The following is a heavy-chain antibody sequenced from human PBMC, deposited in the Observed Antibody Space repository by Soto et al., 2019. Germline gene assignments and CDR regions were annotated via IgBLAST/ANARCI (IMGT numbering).Heavy chain of an antibody. D-gene: IGHD2-15*01. CDR3: AGQFSVAATPSWFDP. CDR1: GYSITSDYY. V-gene: IGHV4-38-2*01. Sequence: SETLSLTCAVSGYSITSDYYWGWIRQPPGKGLEWIGSIYSGSTYYNPSLKSRVTISVDTSKNQFSLRLTSVTAADTAMYYCAGQFSVAATPSWFDPWGQGTLVTVSS. CDR2: IYSGST. J-gene: IGHJ5*02.